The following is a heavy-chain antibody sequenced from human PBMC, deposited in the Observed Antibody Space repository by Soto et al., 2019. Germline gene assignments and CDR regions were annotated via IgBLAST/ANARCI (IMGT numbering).Heavy chain of an antibody. V-gene: IGHV3-64*01. D-gene: IGHD3-22*01. CDR1: GFTFSSYA. J-gene: IGHJ4*02. CDR3: ARVGSYYDSSGYYYFDY. Sequence: GGSLRLSCAASGFTFSSYAMHWVRQAPGKGLEYVSAISSNGGSTYYANSVKGRFTISRDNSKNTLYLQMGSLRAEDMAVYYCARVGSYYDSSGYYYFDYWGQGTLVTVSS. CDR2: ISSNGGST.